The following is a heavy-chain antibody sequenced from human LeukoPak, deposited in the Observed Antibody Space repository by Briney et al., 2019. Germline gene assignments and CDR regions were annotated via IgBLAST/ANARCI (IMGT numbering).Heavy chain of an antibody. CDR3: ARAEYYYYYYMDV. CDR1: GGSISSGGYY. J-gene: IGHJ6*03. V-gene: IGHV4-31*03. Sequence: PSQTLSLTCTVSGGSISSGGYYWSWIRQHPGKGLEWIGYIYYSGSTYYNPSLKSRVTISVDTSKNQFSLKLSSVTAADTAVYYCARAEYYYYYYMDVWGKGTTVTVSS. CDR2: IYYSGST.